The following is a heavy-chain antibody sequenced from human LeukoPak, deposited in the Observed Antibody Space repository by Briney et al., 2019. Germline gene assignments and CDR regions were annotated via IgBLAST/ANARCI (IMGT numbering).Heavy chain of an antibody. V-gene: IGHV1-8*01. J-gene: IGHJ4*02. CDR2: MNPNSGNT. Sequence: ASVKVSCKASGYTFTSYDINWVRQATRQRLEWMGWMNPNSGNTGYAQKFQGRVTMTRNTSISTAYMELSSLRSEDTAVYYCARGRPGSGSYAIDYWGQGTLVTVSS. CDR1: GYTFTSYD. D-gene: IGHD3-10*01. CDR3: ARGRPGSGSYAIDY.